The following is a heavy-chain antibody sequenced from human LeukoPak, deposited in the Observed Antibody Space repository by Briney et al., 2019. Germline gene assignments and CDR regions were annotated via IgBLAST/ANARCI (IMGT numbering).Heavy chain of an antibody. Sequence: SETRSLTCAVYGGSFSGYYWSWIRQPPGKGLEWIGEINHNGSTNYNSSLKSRVTILVDTSKKQFSLKLSSVTAADTAVFYCARTTEGYCRGRSCYSYYYYMDVRGKGTTVTVSS. CDR2: INHNGST. V-gene: IGHV4-34*01. CDR3: ARTTEGYCRGRSCYSYYYYMDV. CDR1: GGSFSGYY. D-gene: IGHD2-15*01. J-gene: IGHJ6*03.